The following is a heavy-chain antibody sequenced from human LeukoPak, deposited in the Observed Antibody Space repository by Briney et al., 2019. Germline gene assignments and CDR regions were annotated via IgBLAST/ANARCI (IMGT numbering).Heavy chain of an antibody. CDR3: AIFSLGEYQLLNDY. CDR2: ISGSGGST. D-gene: IGHD2-2*01. V-gene: IGHV3-23*01. Sequence: PGGSLRLSCAASGFTFGSYGMSWVRQAPGKGLEWVSAISGSGGSTYYADSVKGRFTISRDNSKNTLYLQMNSLRAEDTAVYYCAIFSLGEYQLLNDYWGQGTLVTVSS. J-gene: IGHJ4*02. CDR1: GFTFGSYG.